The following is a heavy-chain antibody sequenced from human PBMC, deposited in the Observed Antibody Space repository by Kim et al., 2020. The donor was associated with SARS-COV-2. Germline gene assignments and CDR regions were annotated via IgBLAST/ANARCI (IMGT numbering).Heavy chain of an antibody. CDR3: ARGGGDYGDYVLY. Sequence: YAESVKVRFTISRDNAKNSLYMQMNSLRAEDTAVYYCARGGGDYGDYVLYWGQGTLVTVSS. D-gene: IGHD4-17*01. J-gene: IGHJ4*02. V-gene: IGHV3-11*04.